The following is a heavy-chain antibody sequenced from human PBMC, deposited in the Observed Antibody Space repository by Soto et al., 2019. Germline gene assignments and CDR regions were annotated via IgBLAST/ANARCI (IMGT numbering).Heavy chain of an antibody. D-gene: IGHD2-15*01. CDR3: ARARLTSCSGGSCYFNY. Sequence: QVQLVQSGAEVKKPGASVKVSCKASGYTFTSYYMHWVRQAPGQGLEWMGIINPSGGSTSYAQKFQGRVTMTRDTSTSTVYMELSSLRSEDTAVYYCARARLTSCSGGSCYFNYWGQGTLVTVSS. J-gene: IGHJ4*02. V-gene: IGHV1-46*01. CDR1: GYTFTSYY. CDR2: INPSGGST.